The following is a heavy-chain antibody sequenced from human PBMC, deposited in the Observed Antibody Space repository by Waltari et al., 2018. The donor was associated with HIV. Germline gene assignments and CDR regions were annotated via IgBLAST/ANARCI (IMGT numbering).Heavy chain of an antibody. D-gene: IGHD3-22*01. Sequence: QVQLVESGGGVVQPGRSLRLSCAASGFTFSNFAMHWFRQAPGKGLEWVAVIWYDGENKYYADSVKGRFTISRDNSKNTLYLQMNSLRVEDTAVYYCARGGYYYDISGYYHYWGQGTLVTVSS. CDR3: ARGGYYYDISGYYHY. V-gene: IGHV3-33*01. CDR2: IWYDGENK. J-gene: IGHJ4*02. CDR1: GFTFSNFA.